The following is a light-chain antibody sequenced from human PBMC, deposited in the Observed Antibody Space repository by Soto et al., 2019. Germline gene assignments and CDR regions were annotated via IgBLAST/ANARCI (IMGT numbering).Light chain of an antibody. CDR1: SSDVGGYNY. V-gene: IGLV2-8*01. Sequence: QSALTQPPSASGSPGQSVTISCTGTSSDVGGYNYVSWYQQHPGKAPKLMISEVSKRPSGVPDRLSGSKSGNTASLTVSGLQAEDEADYYCSSYAGSNNLGVFGTGTKVTVL. CDR3: SSYAGSNNLGV. J-gene: IGLJ1*01. CDR2: EVS.